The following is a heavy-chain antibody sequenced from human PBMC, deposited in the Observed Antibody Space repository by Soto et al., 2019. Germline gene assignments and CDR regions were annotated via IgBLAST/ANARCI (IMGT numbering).Heavy chain of an antibody. CDR3: ARGRYYGSGSNWFDP. D-gene: IGHD3-10*01. CDR2: INSDGSST. V-gene: IGHV3-74*01. J-gene: IGHJ5*02. CDR1: GFTFSSYW. Sequence: EVQLVESGGGLVQPGGSLRLSCAASGFTFSSYWMHWVRQAPGKGLVWVSRINSDGSSTSYADSVKGRFTISRDNAKNTLDLQMNSLRAEDTAVYYCARGRYYGSGSNWFDPWGQGTLVTVSS.